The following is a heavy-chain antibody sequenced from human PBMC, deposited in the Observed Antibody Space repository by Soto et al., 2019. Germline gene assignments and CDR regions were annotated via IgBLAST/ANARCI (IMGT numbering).Heavy chain of an antibody. CDR1: GASISSYY. J-gene: IGHJ5*02. CDR2: MHHTQGT. Sequence: PSETLSLTCSVSGASISSYYWTWIRQPPGRGLEWIGYMHHTQGTNDNPSLRGRVHMSIDTSMNQFFLRLTSVTAAGTAVYYCARVPFVGYLDWLDPWGVGTLVTVSS. CDR3: ARVPFVGYLDWLDP. D-gene: IGHD3-9*01. V-gene: IGHV4-59*01.